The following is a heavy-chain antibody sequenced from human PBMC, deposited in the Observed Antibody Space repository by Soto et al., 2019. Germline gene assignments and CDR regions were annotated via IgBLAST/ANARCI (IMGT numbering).Heavy chain of an antibody. V-gene: IGHV4-30-2*01. D-gene: IGHD2-2*01. CDR2: IYHSGST. J-gene: IGHJ4*02. CDR3: ARLGCSSTSCYYFDY. CDR1: GGSISSGGYS. Sequence: QLQLQESGSGLVKPSQTLSLTCAVSGGSISSGGYSWSWIRQPPGKGLEWIGYIYHSGSTYYNPSLKSRVTISADRSKNQFSLKMSSVTAADTAVYYCARLGCSSTSCYYFDYWGQGTLVTASS.